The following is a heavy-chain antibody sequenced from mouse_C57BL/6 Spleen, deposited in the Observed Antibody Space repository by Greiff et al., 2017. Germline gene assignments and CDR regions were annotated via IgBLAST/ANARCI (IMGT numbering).Heavy chain of an antibody. Sequence: VQLQQSGAELVRPGASVTLSCKASGYTFTDYEMHWVKQTPVHGLEWIGAIDPETGGTAYNQKFKGKAILTADKSSSTAYMELRSLTSEDSAVYYCTRDYDYDDGYYAMDYWGQGTSVTVSS. D-gene: IGHD2-4*01. V-gene: IGHV1-15*01. CDR1: GYTFTDYE. CDR2: IDPETGGT. CDR3: TRDYDYDDGYYAMDY. J-gene: IGHJ4*01.